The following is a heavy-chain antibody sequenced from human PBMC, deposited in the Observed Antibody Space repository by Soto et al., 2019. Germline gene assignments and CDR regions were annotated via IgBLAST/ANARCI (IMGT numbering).Heavy chain of an antibody. Sequence: QVQLVESGGGLVKPGGSLRLSCAASGFTFSDYYMSWIRHAPGKGLEWVSYISSSSSYTNYAVSVQGRFTISRDNAKNSLYLKMNRVRDEGAAVYYCARAPAGYDYWGRGALVTVSS. V-gene: IGHV3-11*05. D-gene: IGHD2-2*01. CDR2: ISSSSSYT. J-gene: IGHJ4*02. CDR3: ARAPAGYDY. CDR1: GFTFSDYY.